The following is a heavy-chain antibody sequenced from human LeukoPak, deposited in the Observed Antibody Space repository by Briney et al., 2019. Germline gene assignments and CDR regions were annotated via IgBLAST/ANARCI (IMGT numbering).Heavy chain of an antibody. V-gene: IGHV4-4*07. CDR3: ATQGYYYDSSGPDAFDI. CDR2: IYTSGST. Sequence: SETLSLTCTVSGGSISSYYWSWIRQPAGKGLEWIGRIYTSGSTNYNPSLKSRVTMSVDTSKNQFSLKLSSVTAADTAVYYCATQGYYYDSSGPDAFDIWGQGTMVTVSS. J-gene: IGHJ3*02. D-gene: IGHD3-22*01. CDR1: GGSISSYY.